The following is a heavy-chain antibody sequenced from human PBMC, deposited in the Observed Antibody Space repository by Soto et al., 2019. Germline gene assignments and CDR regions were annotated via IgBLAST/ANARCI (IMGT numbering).Heavy chain of an antibody. J-gene: IGHJ1*01. Sequence: PGGSLRLSCAASGFTFSSSWMTWVRQAPGKGLAWVANIKEDGSEKYYVDSVKGRFTISRDNTNESLYLQMNSLRAEDTAVYFCANAYCSSTSCRAEYLQHWGQGTLVTVSS. V-gene: IGHV3-7*03. D-gene: IGHD2-2*01. CDR2: IKEDGSEK. CDR1: GFTFSSSW. CDR3: ANAYCSSTSCRAEYLQH.